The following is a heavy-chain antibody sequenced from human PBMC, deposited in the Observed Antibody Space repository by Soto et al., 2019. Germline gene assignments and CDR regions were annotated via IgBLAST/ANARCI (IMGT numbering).Heavy chain of an antibody. V-gene: IGHV3-23*01. CDR2: ISGSGGST. CDR1: GFTFSSYA. CDR3: AKLAVVPAVPGAFDI. Sequence: GESLKISCAASGFTFSSYAMSWVRQAPGKGLEWVSAISGSGGSTYYADSVKGRFTISRDNSKNTLYLQMNSLRAEDTAVYYCAKLAVVPAVPGAFDIWGQGTMVTVSS. J-gene: IGHJ3*02. D-gene: IGHD2-2*01.